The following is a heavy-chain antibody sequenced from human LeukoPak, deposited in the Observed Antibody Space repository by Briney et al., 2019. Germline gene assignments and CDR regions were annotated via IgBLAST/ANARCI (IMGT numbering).Heavy chain of an antibody. CDR2: INPNSGGT. D-gene: IGHD1-1*01. CDR1: GGTFSSYA. J-gene: IGHJ3*02. V-gene: IGHV1-2*02. Sequence: GASVKVSCKASGGTFSSYAISWVRQAPGQGLEWMGWINPNSGGTNYAQKFQGRVTMTRDTSISTAYMELSRLRSDDTAVYYCARALEPDAFDIWGQGTMVTVSS. CDR3: ARALEPDAFDI.